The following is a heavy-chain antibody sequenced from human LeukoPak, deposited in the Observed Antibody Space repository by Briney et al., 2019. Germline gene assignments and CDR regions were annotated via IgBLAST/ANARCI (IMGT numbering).Heavy chain of an antibody. J-gene: IGHJ6*03. CDR2: ISSSSSYI. Sequence: AGGSLRLSCAPSGFTFRSYSMNWVRQAPGKRLGWVSSISSSSSYIYYADSVKGRFTISRDNAENSLYLQMNSLRAEDTAVYYCARLFFGDDFWSGYSTYYYYYMDVWGKGTTVTVSS. D-gene: IGHD3-3*01. V-gene: IGHV3-21*01. CDR1: GFTFRSYS. CDR3: ARLFFGDDFWSGYSTYYYYYMDV.